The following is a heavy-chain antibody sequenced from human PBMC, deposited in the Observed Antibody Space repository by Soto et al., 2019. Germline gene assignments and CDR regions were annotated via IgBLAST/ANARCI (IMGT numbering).Heavy chain of an antibody. CDR2: INPNSGGT. Sequence: ASVKVSCKASGYTFTGYYMHWVRQAPGQGLEWMGWINPNSGGTNYAQKFQGWVTMTRDTSISTAYMELSRLRSDDTAVYYCARDGYYGSGRYYYYGMDVWGQGTTVTVSS. D-gene: IGHD3-10*01. CDR1: GYTFTGYY. V-gene: IGHV1-2*04. CDR3: ARDGYYGSGRYYYYGMDV. J-gene: IGHJ6*02.